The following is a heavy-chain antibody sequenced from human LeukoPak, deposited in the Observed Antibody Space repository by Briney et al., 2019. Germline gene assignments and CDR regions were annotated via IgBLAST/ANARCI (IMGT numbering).Heavy chain of an antibody. CDR2: IYSGGST. CDR3: ARGGDGSGSYYTSYYYYYMDV. D-gene: IGHD3-10*01. V-gene: IGHV3-66*01. CDR1: GFTVSSNY. Sequence: GGSLRLSCAASGFTVSSNYMSWVRQAPGKGLEGVSVIYSGGSTYYADSVKGRFTISRDNAKNSLYLQMNSLRAEDTAVYYCARGGDGSGSYYTSYYYYYMDVWGKGTTVTVSS. J-gene: IGHJ6*03.